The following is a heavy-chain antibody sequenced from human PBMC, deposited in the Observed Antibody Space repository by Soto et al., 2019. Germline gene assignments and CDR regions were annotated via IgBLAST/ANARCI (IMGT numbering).Heavy chain of an antibody. CDR1: GGSISSGGYY. V-gene: IGHV4-31*03. CDR3: ARSAVDILTGYEYFDY. Sequence: SETLSLTCTVSGGSISSGGYYWSWIRQHPGKGLEWIGYIYYSGSTYYNPSLKSRVTISVDTSKNQFSLKLSSVTAADTAVYYCARSAVDILTGYEYFDYWGQGTLVTVSS. CDR2: IYYSGST. J-gene: IGHJ4*02. D-gene: IGHD3-9*01.